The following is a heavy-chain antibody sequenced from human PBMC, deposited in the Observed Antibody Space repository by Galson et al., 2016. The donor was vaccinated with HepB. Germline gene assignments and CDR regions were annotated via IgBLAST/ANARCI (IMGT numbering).Heavy chain of an antibody. CDR2: IGGGGGNT. Sequence: SLRLSCAASGFTFSHYAVAWVRQAPGKGLEWVSTIGGGGGNTHYADSVKGRFTVSRDNSKNTLYLQMNSLRAEDTAVYFCAKEMVRGVFTINWFGTWGQGTQVSVSS. CDR1: GFTFSHYA. CDR3: AKEMVRGVFTINWFGT. V-gene: IGHV3-23*01. J-gene: IGHJ5*02. D-gene: IGHD3-10*01.